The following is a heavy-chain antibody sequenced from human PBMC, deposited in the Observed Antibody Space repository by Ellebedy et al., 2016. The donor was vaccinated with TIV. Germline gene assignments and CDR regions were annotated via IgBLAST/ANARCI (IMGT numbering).Heavy chain of an antibody. CDR2: INSDGSST. Sequence: GESLKISXAASGFTFSSCWMHWVRQAPGKGLVWVSRINSDGSSTSYADSVKGRFTISRDNAKNTLYLQMNSLRAEDTAVYYCARSRGYSYQDYWGQGTLVTVSS. CDR3: ARSRGYSYQDY. J-gene: IGHJ4*02. V-gene: IGHV3-74*01. D-gene: IGHD5-18*01. CDR1: GFTFSSCW.